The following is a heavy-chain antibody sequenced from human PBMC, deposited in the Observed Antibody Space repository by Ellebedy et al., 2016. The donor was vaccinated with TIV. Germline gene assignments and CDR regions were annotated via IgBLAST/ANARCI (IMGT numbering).Heavy chain of an antibody. CDR2: ISAYNGNT. Sequence: ASVKVSCKASGYTFTSFGVTWVRQAPGQGLEWMGWISAYNGNTNYVQKLQGRVTLTTDTSMNTASMELRSLRSDETAVYYCARVGPFYDDTSGYMHYWGQGTLVTVSS. CDR1: GYTFTSFG. CDR3: ARVGPFYDDTSGYMHY. D-gene: IGHD3-22*01. V-gene: IGHV1-18*04. J-gene: IGHJ4*02.